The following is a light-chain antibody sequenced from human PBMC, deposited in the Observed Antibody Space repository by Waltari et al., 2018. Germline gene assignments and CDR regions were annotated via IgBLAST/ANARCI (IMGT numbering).Light chain of an antibody. CDR2: GAS. Sequence: EIGLRKSPGTRSVSPGERATLPCRASQSVSRTLAWYQQKPGQAPRLLIYGASTRATGIPDRFSGSGSGTDFSLTISRLEPEDFAVYYCQKYGTLPATFGQGTKVEIK. CDR1: QSVSRT. CDR3: QKYGTLPAT. V-gene: IGKV3-20*01. J-gene: IGKJ1*01.